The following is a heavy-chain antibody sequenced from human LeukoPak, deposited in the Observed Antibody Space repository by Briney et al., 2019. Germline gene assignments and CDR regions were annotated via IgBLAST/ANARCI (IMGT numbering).Heavy chain of an antibody. CDR1: VCTFSSYT. CDR3: ARDRRTMTTCDY. D-gene: IGHD4-17*01. Sequence: GGSLRLSCAASVCTFSSYTMNWVRQAPGKGLEWVSSISSSSSYIYYADSVKGRFTISRDNAKNSLYLQMNSLRAEDTAVYYCARDRRTMTTCDYWGQGSLVTVSS. J-gene: IGHJ4*02. V-gene: IGHV3-21*01. CDR2: ISSSSSYI.